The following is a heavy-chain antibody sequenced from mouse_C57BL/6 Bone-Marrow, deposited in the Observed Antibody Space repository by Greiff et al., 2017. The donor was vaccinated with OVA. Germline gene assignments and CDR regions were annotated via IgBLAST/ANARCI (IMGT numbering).Heavy chain of an antibody. CDR2: IYPGDGDT. V-gene: IGHV1-82*01. CDR3: ARKDYYGSLFDY. D-gene: IGHD1-1*01. Sequence: VMLVESGPELVKPGASVKISCKASGYAFSSSWMNWVKQRPGKGLEWIGRIYPGDGDTNYNGKFKGKATLTADKSSSTAYMQLSSLTSEDSAVYFCARKDYYGSLFDYWGQGTTLTVSS. CDR1: GYAFSSSW. J-gene: IGHJ2*01.